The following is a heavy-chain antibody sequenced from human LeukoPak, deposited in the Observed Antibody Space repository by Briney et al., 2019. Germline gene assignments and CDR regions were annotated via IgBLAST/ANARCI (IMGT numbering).Heavy chain of an antibody. Sequence: GGSLRLSCAASGFTFSSYAMSWVRQTPGKGLEWVSAISGSGGSTYYADSVRGRFTISRDKSKNTLYLQMNSLRAEDTAVYYCAKDMTTIVVVTLFDYWGQGTLVTVSS. V-gene: IGHV3-23*01. J-gene: IGHJ4*02. CDR2: ISGSGGST. D-gene: IGHD3-22*01. CDR1: GFTFSSYA. CDR3: AKDMTTIVVVTLFDY.